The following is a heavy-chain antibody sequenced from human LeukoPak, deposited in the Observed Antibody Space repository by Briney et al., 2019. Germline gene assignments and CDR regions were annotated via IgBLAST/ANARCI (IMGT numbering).Heavy chain of an antibody. CDR3: ARGTYTSIRGIEY. CDR1: DGSLSNYY. D-gene: IGHD3-10*01. CDR2: IYHSGST. Sequence: SETLSLTCTVSDGSLSNYYWNWIRQAPGKGPEWIGYIYHSGSTDYSPSLKSRVTISADTSKNQFSLRLTSVTAADTAIYYCARGTYTSIRGIEYWGQGTLVTVSS. V-gene: IGHV4-59*01. J-gene: IGHJ1*01.